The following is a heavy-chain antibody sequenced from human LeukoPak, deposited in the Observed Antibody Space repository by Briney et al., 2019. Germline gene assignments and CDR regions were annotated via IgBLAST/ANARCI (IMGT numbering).Heavy chain of an antibody. CDR2: ISAYNGNT. Sequence: ASVKVSCKASGYTFTSYGISWVRQAPGQGLEWMGWISAYNGNTNYAQKLQGRVTMTTDTSTSTAYMELRSLRSDDAAVYYCARQYSSSWRGSADYWGQGTLVTVSS. J-gene: IGHJ4*02. V-gene: IGHV1-18*01. CDR3: ARQYSSSWRGSADY. D-gene: IGHD6-13*01. CDR1: GYTFTSYG.